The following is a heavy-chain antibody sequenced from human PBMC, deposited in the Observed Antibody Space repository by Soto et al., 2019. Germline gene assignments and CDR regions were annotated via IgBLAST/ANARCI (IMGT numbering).Heavy chain of an antibody. J-gene: IGHJ4*02. CDR3: AKAWVYDSSGWSFDY. CDR1: GFTFSSYG. Sequence: QVQLVESGGGVVQPGRSLRLSCAASGFTFSSYGMHWVRQAPGKGLEWVAVISYDGSNKYYADSVKGRFTISRDNSKNTLYLQMNSLRAEDTAVYYCAKAWVYDSSGWSFDYWGQGTLVTASS. CDR2: ISYDGSNK. V-gene: IGHV3-30*18. D-gene: IGHD3-22*01.